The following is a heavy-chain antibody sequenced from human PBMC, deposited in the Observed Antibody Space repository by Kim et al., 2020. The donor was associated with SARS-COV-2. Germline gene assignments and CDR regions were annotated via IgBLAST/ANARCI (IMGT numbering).Heavy chain of an antibody. CDR1: GVSISTYY. D-gene: IGHD3-16*01. Sequence: SETLSLTCIVSGVSISTYYWSWIRQPPGKGLEWIGQIYYTGSTTYNPSLKSRVTISVDTSKNQISLKLSSVTAADTAVYYCAKRGYMDVWGKGTTVTVSS. J-gene: IGHJ6*03. CDR2: IYYTGST. V-gene: IGHV4-59*08. CDR3: AKRGYMDV.